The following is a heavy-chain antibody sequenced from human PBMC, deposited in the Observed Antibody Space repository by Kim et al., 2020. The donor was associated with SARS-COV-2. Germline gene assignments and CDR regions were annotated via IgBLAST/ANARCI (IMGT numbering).Heavy chain of an antibody. V-gene: IGHV1-18*01. CDR2: ISAYNGNT. CDR3: ARVGTVQVPPANLVTRYYFYGMDV. J-gene: IGHJ6*02. Sequence: ASVKVSCKASGYSFSSFGISWVRQAPGQGLEWMGWISAYNGNTSYAQKLQGRVTMTTDTSTSTAYMELRSLRSDDTAVYYCARVGTVQVPPANLVTRYYFYGMDVWGQGTTVTVSS. D-gene: IGHD1-7*01. CDR1: GYSFSSFG.